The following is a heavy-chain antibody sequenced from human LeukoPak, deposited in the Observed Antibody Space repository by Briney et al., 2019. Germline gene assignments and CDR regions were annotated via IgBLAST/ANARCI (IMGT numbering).Heavy chain of an antibody. D-gene: IGHD6-25*01. V-gene: IGHV1-18*01. J-gene: IGHJ6*03. Sequence: ASLKVSCKASGYTFTNYGISWVRQAPGQGLEWMGWISAYNGNTKYAQKFQGRVTMTTDTSTSTASMELRSLRSDDTAVYYCARRISSDGAREKLNYYDNYYMDVWGEGTTVTVSS. CDR2: ISAYNGNT. CDR1: GYTFTNYG. CDR3: ARRISSDGAREKLNYYDNYYMDV.